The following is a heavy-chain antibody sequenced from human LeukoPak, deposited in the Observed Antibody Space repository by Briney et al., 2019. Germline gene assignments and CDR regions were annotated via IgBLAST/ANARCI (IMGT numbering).Heavy chain of an antibody. V-gene: IGHV1-2*02. D-gene: IGHD2-15*01. J-gene: IGHJ6*03. CDR3: ASCSGGSCYLAYYMDV. Sequence: AASVKVSCKASGYTFTGYYMHWVRQAPGQGLEWMGWINPNSGGTNYAQKFQGRVTMTRDTSISTAYMELSRLRSDDTAVYYCASCSGGSCYLAYYMDVWGKGTTVTVSS. CDR2: INPNSGGT. CDR1: GYTFTGYY.